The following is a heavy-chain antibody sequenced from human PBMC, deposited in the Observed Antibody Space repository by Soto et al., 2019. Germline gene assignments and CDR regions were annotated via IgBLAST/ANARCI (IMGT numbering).Heavy chain of an antibody. CDR1: GYTFTSYA. CDR2: INAGNGNT. Sequence: ASVKVSCKASGYTFTSYAMHWVRQAPGQRLEWMGWINAGNGNTKYSQKFQGRVTITRDTSASTAYMELSSLRSEDTAVYYCARGNLVVVPAAIAAAGDYWGKGTLVTVSS. V-gene: IGHV1-3*01. D-gene: IGHD2-2*02. CDR3: ARGNLVVVPAAIAAAGDY. J-gene: IGHJ4*02.